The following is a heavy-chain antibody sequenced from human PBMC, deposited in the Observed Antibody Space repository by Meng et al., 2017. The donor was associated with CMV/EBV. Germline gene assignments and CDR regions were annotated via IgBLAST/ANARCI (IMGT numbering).Heavy chain of an antibody. CDR3: ARAYCSSTSCYTNYYGMDV. V-gene: IGHV1-18*01. Sequence: ASVKVSCKASGYTFTSYGISWVRQAPGQGLEWMGWISAYNGYTNYAQKLQGRVTMTTDTSTSTAYMELRSLRSDDTAVYYCARAYCSSTSCYTNYYGMDVWGQGTTVTVSS. CDR1: GYTFTSYG. CDR2: ISAYNGYT. D-gene: IGHD2-2*02. J-gene: IGHJ6*02.